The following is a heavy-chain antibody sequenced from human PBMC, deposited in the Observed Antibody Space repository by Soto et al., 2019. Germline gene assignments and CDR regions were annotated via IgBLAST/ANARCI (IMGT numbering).Heavy chain of an antibody. CDR3: ARYRREAVAGYTLDN. CDR1: GGSISSNY. D-gene: IGHD6-13*01. Sequence: SETLSLTCTVSGGSISSNYWTWIRQPPGKGLEWIGYVYNSGSTNYNPSLKSRVTISEDTSKSQFSLKVNSMTAADTAVYYCARYRREAVAGYTLDNWGQGILVT. V-gene: IGHV4-59*01. J-gene: IGHJ4*02. CDR2: VYNSGST.